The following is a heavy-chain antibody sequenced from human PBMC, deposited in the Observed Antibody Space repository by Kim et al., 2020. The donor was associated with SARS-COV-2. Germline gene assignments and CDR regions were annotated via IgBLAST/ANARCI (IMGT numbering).Heavy chain of an antibody. D-gene: IGHD2-21*02. J-gene: IGHJ5*02. CDR3: ARVGVVTDKYNWFDP. CDR1: GGSFSGYY. CDR2: INHSGST. Sequence: SETLSLTCAVYGGSFSGYYWSWIRQPPGKGLEWIGEINHSGSTNYNPSLKSRVTISVDTSKNQFSLKLSSVTAADTAVYYCARVGVVTDKYNWFDPWGQGTLVTVSS. V-gene: IGHV4-34*01.